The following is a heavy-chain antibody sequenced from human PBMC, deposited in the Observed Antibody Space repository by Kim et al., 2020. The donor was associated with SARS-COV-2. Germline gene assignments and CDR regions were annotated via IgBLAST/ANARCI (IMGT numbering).Heavy chain of an antibody. D-gene: IGHD4-17*01. Sequence: SLKGRFTISRDNSKNTLYLQMNSLRAEDTAVYYCAKDGDYFRPGRYYFDYWGQGTLVTVSS. V-gene: IGHV3-23*01. J-gene: IGHJ4*02. CDR3: AKDGDYFRPGRYYFDY.